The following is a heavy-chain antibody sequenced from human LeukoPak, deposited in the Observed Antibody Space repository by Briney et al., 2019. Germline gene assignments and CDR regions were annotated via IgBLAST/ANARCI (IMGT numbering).Heavy chain of an antibody. Sequence: GGSLRLSCAASGFTVSSNYMSWVRQAPGKGLEWVSVIYSGGSTYYADSEKGRFTISRDNSKNTLYLQMNSLRAEDTAVYYCAREGVAGNDAFDIWGQGTMVTVSS. CDR2: IYSGGST. J-gene: IGHJ3*02. D-gene: IGHD6-19*01. CDR3: AREGVAGNDAFDI. CDR1: GFTVSSNY. V-gene: IGHV3-66*02.